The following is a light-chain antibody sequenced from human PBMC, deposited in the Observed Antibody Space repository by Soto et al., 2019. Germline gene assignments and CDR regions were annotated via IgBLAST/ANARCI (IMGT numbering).Light chain of an antibody. CDR3: QQYNNWPLT. V-gene: IGKV3D-15*01. CDR1: LTVRDN. Sequence: VVMTRSPASRSVSPGEVATLCFMASLTVRDNLGWYQQNPGQPPRLLIYGATTRATGIPARFSGSGSGTEFTLTISSLQSEDFAVYYCQQYNNWPLTFGGGTKV. CDR2: GAT. J-gene: IGKJ4*01.